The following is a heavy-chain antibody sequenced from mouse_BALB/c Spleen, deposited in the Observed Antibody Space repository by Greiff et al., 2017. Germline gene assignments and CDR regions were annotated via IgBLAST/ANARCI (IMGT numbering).Heavy chain of an antibody. V-gene: IGHV5-6-3*01. D-gene: IGHD2-1*01. CDR3: ARERKLRFAY. CDR1: GFTFSSYG. Sequence: EVHLVESGGGLVQPGGSLKLSCAASGFTFSSYGMSWVRQTPDKRLELVATINSNGGSTYYPDSVKGRFTISRDNAKNTLYLQMSSLKSEDTAMYYCARERKLRFAYWGQGTLVTVSA. CDR2: INSNGGST. J-gene: IGHJ3*01.